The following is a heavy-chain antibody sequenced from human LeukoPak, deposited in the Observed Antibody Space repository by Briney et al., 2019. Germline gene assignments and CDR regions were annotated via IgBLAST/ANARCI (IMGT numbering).Heavy chain of an antibody. V-gene: IGHV4-39*01. CDR2: IYYSGST. J-gene: IGHJ4*02. CDR3: ARRIGGWELDY. Sequence: SETLSLTCTVSGGPISSRSYYWCWIRQPPGKGLEWIGSIYYSGSTYYNPSLKSRVTISVDTSKNQFSLNLSSVTAADTAVYYCARRIGGWELDYRGQGTLVTVSS. D-gene: IGHD1-1*01. CDR1: GGPISSRSYY.